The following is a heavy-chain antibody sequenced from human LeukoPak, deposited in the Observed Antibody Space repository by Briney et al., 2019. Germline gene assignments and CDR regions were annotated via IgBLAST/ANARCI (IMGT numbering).Heavy chain of an antibody. Sequence: TGGSLRLSCAASGFTFDDYAMHWVRQAPGKGLEWVSGISWNSGSIGYADSVEGRFTISRDNAKNSLYLQMNSLRAEDTALYYCAKGLWHYDSSGVDYWGQGTLVTVSS. CDR3: AKGLWHYDSSGVDY. CDR2: ISWNSGSI. J-gene: IGHJ4*02. D-gene: IGHD3-22*01. CDR1: GFTFDDYA. V-gene: IGHV3-9*01.